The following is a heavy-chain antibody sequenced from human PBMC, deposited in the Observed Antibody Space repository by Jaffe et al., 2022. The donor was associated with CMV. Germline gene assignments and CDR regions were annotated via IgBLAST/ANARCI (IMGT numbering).Heavy chain of an antibody. CDR2: ISSSSSYI. J-gene: IGHJ4*02. CDR3: AREAYYYDSSGSRGTYFDY. D-gene: IGHD3-22*01. CDR1: GFTFSSYS. V-gene: IGHV3-21*01. Sequence: EVQLVESGGGLVKPGGSLRLSCAASGFTFSSYSMNWVRQAPGKGLEWVSSISSSSSYIYYADSVKGRFTISRDNAKNSLYLQMNSLRAEDTAVYYCAREAYYYDSSGSRGTYFDYWGQGTLVTVSS.